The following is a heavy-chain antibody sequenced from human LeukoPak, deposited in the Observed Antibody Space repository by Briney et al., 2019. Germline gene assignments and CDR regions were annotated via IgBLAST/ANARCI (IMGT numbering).Heavy chain of an antibody. CDR2: IYYSGST. CDR1: GPSISSSSYY. D-gene: IGHD2-2*01. J-gene: IGHJ4*02. CDR3: ARDADTSSHFDY. V-gene: IGHV4-39*02. Sequence: SETLSLTCTVSGPSISSSSYYWGWIRQPPGKGLEWIGSIYYSGSTFYNPSLKSRVTISVDTSKNQFSLKLSSVTAADTAVYYCARDADTSSHFDYWGQGTLVTVSS.